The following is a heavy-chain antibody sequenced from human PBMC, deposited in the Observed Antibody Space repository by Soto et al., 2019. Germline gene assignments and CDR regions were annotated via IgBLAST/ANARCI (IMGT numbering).Heavy chain of an antibody. J-gene: IGHJ6*02. Sequence: EVQLLESGGGLVQPGGSLRLSCAASGFTFSSYAMSWVRQAPGKGLEWVSAISGSGGSTYYADSVKGRFTISRDNSKNTLYLQMNSLRAEDTAVYYCAKRNTPDYGDYFYYSMDVWGQGTTVTVSS. V-gene: IGHV3-23*01. CDR1: GFTFSSYA. CDR2: ISGSGGST. D-gene: IGHD4-17*01. CDR3: AKRNTPDYGDYFYYSMDV.